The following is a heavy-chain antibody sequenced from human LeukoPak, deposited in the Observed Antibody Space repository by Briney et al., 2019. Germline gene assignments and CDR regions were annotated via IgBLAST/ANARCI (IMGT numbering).Heavy chain of an antibody. CDR2: IIPIFGTA. CDR1: GGTFSSYA. V-gene: IGHV1-69*13. CDR3: ASPTMARGVNDAFDI. Sequence: GASVKVSCKASGGTFSSYAISWVRQAPGQGLEWMGGIIPIFGTANYAQKFQGRVTITADESTSTAYMELSSLRSEDTAVYYCASPTMARGVNDAFDIWGQGTMVTVSS. J-gene: IGHJ3*02. D-gene: IGHD3-10*01.